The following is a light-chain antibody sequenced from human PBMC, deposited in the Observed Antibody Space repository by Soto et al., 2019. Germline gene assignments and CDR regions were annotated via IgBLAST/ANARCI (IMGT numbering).Light chain of an antibody. CDR3: QQYDSYPFT. Sequence: DIQMTKSPSTLSASEGDRVTITCRASQSINNWLAWYQQKPGKAPKLLISKASNLKSGVPSRFSGTGSGTEFTLTISSLQPDDFASYYCQQYDSYPFTFGGGTKVEI. J-gene: IGKJ4*01. CDR2: KAS. V-gene: IGKV1-5*03. CDR1: QSINNW.